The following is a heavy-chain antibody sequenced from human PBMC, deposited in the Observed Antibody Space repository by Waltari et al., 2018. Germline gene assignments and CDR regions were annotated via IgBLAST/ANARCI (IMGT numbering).Heavy chain of an antibody. V-gene: IGHV4-59*01. J-gene: IGHJ3*02. CDR2: IYYSGST. Sequence: QVQLQESGPGLVKPSETLSLTCTVSGGSISSYYWSWIRQPPGKGLEWIGYIYYSGSTNSNPSLKSRVTISVDTSKNQFSLKLSSVTAADTAVYYCARDRLLSAVAGTGWAFDIWGQGTMVTVSS. D-gene: IGHD6-19*01. CDR3: ARDRLLSAVAGTGWAFDI. CDR1: GGSISSYY.